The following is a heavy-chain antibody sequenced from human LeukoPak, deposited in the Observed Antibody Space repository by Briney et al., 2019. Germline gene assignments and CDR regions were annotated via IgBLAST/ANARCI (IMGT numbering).Heavy chain of an antibody. V-gene: IGHV1-24*01. CDR2: FDPEDGET. CDR3: ATDKFGEFEYFQH. D-gene: IGHD3-10*01. CDR1: GYTLTELS. J-gene: IGHJ1*01. Sequence: GASVKVSCKVSGYTLTELSMHWVRQAPGKGLEWMGGFDPEDGETIYAQKFQGRVTMTEDTSTDTAYMELSSLRSADTAVYYCATDKFGEFEYFQHWGQGTLVTVSS.